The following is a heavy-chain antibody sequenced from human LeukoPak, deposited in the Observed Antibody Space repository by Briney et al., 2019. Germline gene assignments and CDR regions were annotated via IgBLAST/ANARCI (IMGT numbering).Heavy chain of an antibody. CDR1: GASISSGGYY. J-gene: IGHJ4*02. V-gene: IGHV4-31*03. Sequence: PSETLSLTCTVSGASISSGGYYWSWIRQHPGKGLEWIGYIYYSGSTYYNPSLKSRVTISVDTSKNQFSLKLSSVTAADTAVYYCARVSSYGSTHPDYWGQGTLVTVSS. CDR2: IYYSGST. CDR3: ARVSSYGSTHPDY. D-gene: IGHD5-18*01.